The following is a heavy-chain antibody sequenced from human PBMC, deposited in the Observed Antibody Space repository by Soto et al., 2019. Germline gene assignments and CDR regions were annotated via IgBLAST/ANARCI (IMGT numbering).Heavy chain of an antibody. Sequence: GASVKVSCKASGGTFSSYAISWVRQAPGQGLEWMGGIIPIFGTANYAQKFQGRVTITADESTSTACMELSSLRSEDTAVYYCARETDCSSTSCYDGKNWFDPWGQGTLVTVSS. CDR3: ARETDCSSTSCYDGKNWFDP. V-gene: IGHV1-69*13. CDR1: GGTFSSYA. CDR2: IIPIFGTA. J-gene: IGHJ5*02. D-gene: IGHD2-2*01.